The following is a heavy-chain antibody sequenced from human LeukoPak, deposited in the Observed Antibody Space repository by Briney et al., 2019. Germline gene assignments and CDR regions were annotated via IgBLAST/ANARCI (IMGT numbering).Heavy chain of an antibody. CDR2: IYTSGST. Sequence: TLSLTCTVSGGSISSGSYYWSWIRQPAGKGLEWIGRIYTSGSTNYNPSLKSRVTISVDTSKNQFSLKLSSVTAADTAVYYCARTDSYYYYMDVWGKGTTVTVSS. CDR1: GGSISSGSYY. J-gene: IGHJ6*03. V-gene: IGHV4-61*02. CDR3: ARTDSYYYYMDV.